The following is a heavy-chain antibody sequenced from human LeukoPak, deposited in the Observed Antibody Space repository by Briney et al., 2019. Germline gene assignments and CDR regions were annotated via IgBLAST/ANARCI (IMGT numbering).Heavy chain of an antibody. V-gene: IGHV4-59*01. CDR2: IYYSGST. J-gene: IGHJ4*02. CDR1: GGSLSSYY. Sequence: SETLSLTCTVSGGSLSSYYWSWLRQPPGKGLEGIGYIYYSGSTNYNPSLTSRVTISVDTSKNQFSLTLTSVTAADTAVYYCARWSVGGDYVFLDYWGRGTLVTASS. CDR3: ARWSVGGDYVFLDY. D-gene: IGHD4-17*01.